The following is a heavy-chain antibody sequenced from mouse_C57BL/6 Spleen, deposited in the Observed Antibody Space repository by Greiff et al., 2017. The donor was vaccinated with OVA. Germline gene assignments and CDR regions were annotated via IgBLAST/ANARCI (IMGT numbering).Heavy chain of an antibody. V-gene: IGHV1-62-2*01. CDR2: FYPGSGSI. D-gene: IGHD6-1*01. Sequence: QVQLKQSGAELVKPGASVKLSCKASGYTFTEYTIHWVKQRSGQGLEWIGWFYPGSGSIKYNEKFKDKATLTADKSSSTAYMELSSVTSEDSAVYFCAKHEDNPYYFDYWGQGTTLTVSS. CDR1: GYTFTEYT. J-gene: IGHJ2*01. CDR3: AKHEDNPYYFDY.